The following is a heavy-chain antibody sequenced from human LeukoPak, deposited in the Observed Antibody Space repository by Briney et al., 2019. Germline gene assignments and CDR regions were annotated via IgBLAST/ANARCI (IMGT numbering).Heavy chain of an antibody. Sequence: PGGSLRLSCAASGFTFSDAWMTWVRQAPGKGLEWVGRIKSKTDGGTRDYAAPVKGRFTISRDDSKNTLYLQMNSLKTEDTAVYYCTTDSTLVVPAAIHPWGQGTLVTVSS. CDR3: TTDSTLVVPAAIHP. V-gene: IGHV3-15*01. CDR2: IKSKTDGGTR. D-gene: IGHD2-2*01. CDR1: GFTFSDAW. J-gene: IGHJ5*02.